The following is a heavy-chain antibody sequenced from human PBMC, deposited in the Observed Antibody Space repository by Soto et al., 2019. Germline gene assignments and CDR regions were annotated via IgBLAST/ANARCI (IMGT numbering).Heavy chain of an antibody. CDR1: GYTFITYG. CDR3: ARGPTDYYDNSANYFLDY. D-gene: IGHD3-22*01. J-gene: IGHJ4*02. CDR2: ISTYNGNT. V-gene: IGHV1-18*01. Sequence: QVQLVQSVAEVKKPGASVKVSCKASGYTFITYGVSWVRQAPGQGLDWLGWISTYNGNTRYAERLQGRVTMTTDTTKNTAYMELRNLRSDDTAVYYCARGPTDYYDNSANYFLDYWGQGTLVTVSS.